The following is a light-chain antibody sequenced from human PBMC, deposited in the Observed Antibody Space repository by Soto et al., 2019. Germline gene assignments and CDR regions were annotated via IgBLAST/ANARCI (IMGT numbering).Light chain of an antibody. CDR2: EVS. Sequence: QSALTQPASVSGSPGQSITISCTGTSSDVGGYNYVSWYQQYPGKVPKLMIYEVSNRPSGVSNRFSGSKSGSTASLTISGVQAEDEAAYYCNSYTSNITGVFGGGTKLTVL. CDR1: SSDVGGYNY. J-gene: IGLJ3*02. CDR3: NSYTSNITGV. V-gene: IGLV2-14*01.